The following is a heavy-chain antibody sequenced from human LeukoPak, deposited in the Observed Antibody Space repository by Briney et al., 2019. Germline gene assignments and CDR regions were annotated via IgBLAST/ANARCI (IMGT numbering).Heavy chain of an antibody. CDR3: ARETYYYDSSGYYYYYYMDV. J-gene: IGHJ6*03. Sequence: GGSPRLSCAASGFTFSDYYMSWIRQAPGKGLEWVSYISSSGSTIYYAESVKGRFTISRDNAKSSLYMQMNSLRAEDTAVYYCARETYYYDSSGYYYYYYMDVWGKGTTVTVSS. V-gene: IGHV3-11*04. CDR1: GFTFSDYY. CDR2: ISSSGSTI. D-gene: IGHD3-22*01.